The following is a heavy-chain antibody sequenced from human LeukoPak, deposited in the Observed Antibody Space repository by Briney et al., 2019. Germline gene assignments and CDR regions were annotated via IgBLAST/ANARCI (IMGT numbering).Heavy chain of an antibody. D-gene: IGHD6-13*01. Sequence: GGSLRLSCVASGFSLSIYWMGWVRQAPGKGLEWVSSIKEDGSESYYVGSVKGRFTISRDNAKNSLYLQVNSLRAEDTATYYCVRADFRGSSWDFAYWGQGALVTVSS. CDR2: IKEDGSES. CDR1: GFSLSIYW. J-gene: IGHJ4*02. CDR3: VRADFRGSSWDFAY. V-gene: IGHV3-7*04.